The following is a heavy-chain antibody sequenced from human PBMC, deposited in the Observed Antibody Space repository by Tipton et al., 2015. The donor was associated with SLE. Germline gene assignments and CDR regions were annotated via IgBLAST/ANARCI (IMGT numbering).Heavy chain of an antibody. D-gene: IGHD5-12*01. J-gene: IGHJ3*02. CDR3: ARGDSGYDSTAFDI. V-gene: IGHV4-34*01. CDR1: GGSFGGYY. CDR2: INHSGST. Sequence: TLSLTCAVYGGSFGGYYWSWIRQPPGKGLEWIGEINHSGSTNYNPSLKSRVTISVDTSKNQFSLKLSSVTAADTAVYYCARGDSGYDSTAFDIWGQGTMVTVSS.